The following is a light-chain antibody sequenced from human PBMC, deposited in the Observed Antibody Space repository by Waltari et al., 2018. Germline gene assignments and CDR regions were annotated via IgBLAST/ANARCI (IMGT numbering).Light chain of an antibody. J-gene: IGKJ1*01. CDR2: KAS. Sequence: DIQMTQSPSTLSASVGDRVTITCRASQSISSWLAWYQQRPGKAPKLLIYKASTLESGVPSRFSGSGSETEFTLTISSLQPDDFATYYCQKYNTYPWTFGQGTKVEIK. V-gene: IGKV1-5*03. CDR3: QKYNTYPWT. CDR1: QSISSW.